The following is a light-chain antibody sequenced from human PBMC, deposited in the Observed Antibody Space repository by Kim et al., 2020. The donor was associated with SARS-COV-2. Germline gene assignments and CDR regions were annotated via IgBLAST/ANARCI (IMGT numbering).Light chain of an antibody. J-gene: IGKJ2*01. Sequence: LSPGERAALSCRASQSVSRNDLAWYQQKLGQAPRLLIYGASTRAAGIPDRFSGSGSGTDFTLTISSLGPEDFAVYYCQHYGGSRYTFGQGTKLEI. CDR1: QSVSRND. V-gene: IGKV3-20*01. CDR2: GAS. CDR3: QHYGGSRYT.